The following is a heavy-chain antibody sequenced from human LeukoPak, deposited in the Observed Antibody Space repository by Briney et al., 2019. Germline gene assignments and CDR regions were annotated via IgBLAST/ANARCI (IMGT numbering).Heavy chain of an antibody. V-gene: IGHV7-4-1*02. CDR3: ARGGYSRGQGSPFDY. J-gene: IGHJ4*02. CDR2: INTNTGNP. Sequence: ASVKVSCKASGYTLTNYPIIWVRQAPGQGLEWMASINTNTGNPTYAQGLTGRFVFSLDTSVSTAYLQITSLKAEDSVVYYCARGGYSRGQGSPFDYWGQGTLVTVSS. D-gene: IGHD6-19*01. CDR1: GYTLTNYP.